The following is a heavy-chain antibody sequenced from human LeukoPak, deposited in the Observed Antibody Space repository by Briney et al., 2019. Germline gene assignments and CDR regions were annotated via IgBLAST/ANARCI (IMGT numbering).Heavy chain of an antibody. CDR2: ISGSGGST. CDR1: GFTFSSYA. J-gene: IGHJ4*02. D-gene: IGHD3-22*01. V-gene: IGHV3-23*01. CDR3: AKPRAPEYYYDSSGYWDY. Sequence: GGSLRLSCAASGFTFSSYAMSWVSQAPGKGLEWVSAISGSGGSTYYADSVKGRFTISRDNSKNTLYLQMHSLRAEDTAVYYCAKPRAPEYYYDSSGYWDYWGQGTLVTVSS.